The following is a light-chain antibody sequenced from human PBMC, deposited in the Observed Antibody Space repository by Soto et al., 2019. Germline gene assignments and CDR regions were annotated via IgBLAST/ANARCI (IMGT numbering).Light chain of an antibody. CDR1: NSNIGAGSG. J-gene: IGLJ2*01. Sequence: QSVLTQPPSVTGAPGQRVTISCTGNNSNIGAGSGVNWYQQFPDKAPKLLIYANTHRPSGVPDRFSGSTSATSASLAITGLQTQDEADYYCQSFDSNLTGLIFGGGTKVTVL. V-gene: IGLV1-40*01. CDR3: QSFDSNLTGLI. CDR2: ANT.